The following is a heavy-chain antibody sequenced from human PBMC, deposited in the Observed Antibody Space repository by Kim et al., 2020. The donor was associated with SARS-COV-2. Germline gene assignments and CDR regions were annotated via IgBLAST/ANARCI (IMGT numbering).Heavy chain of an antibody. CDR3: AKVVVPDCSGGSCYFPDS. CDR2: ISVSGEDK. CDR1: GFIFKFFA. V-gene: IGHV3-23*01. J-gene: IGHJ5*01. D-gene: IGHD2-15*01. Sequence: GGSLRLSCVGSGFIFKFFAVSWVRQAPGKGLEWVAAISVSGEDKYYNASVRGRFTISRDNSESALFLDMTDLRVDDTATYFCAKVVVPDCSGGSCYFPDSWGQGTRVIV.